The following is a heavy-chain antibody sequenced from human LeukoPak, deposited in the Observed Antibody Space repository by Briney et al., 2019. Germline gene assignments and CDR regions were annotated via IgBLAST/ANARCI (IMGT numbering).Heavy chain of an antibody. CDR2: IYYTGRT. D-gene: IGHD6-19*01. J-gene: IGHJ4*02. CDR1: GGSINYYY. V-gene: IGHV4-59*12. CDR3: ARGTRYSSGWYYY. Sequence: SETLPLTCTVSGGSINYYYWSWIRQSPGKGLEWIGYIYYTGRTNYNPSLKSRVTISVDTSKNQFSLKLSSVTAADTAVYYCARGTRYSSGWYYYWGQGTLVTVSS.